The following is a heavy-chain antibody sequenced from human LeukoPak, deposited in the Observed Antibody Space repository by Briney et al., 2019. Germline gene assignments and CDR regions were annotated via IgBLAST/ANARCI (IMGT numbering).Heavy chain of an antibody. CDR3: ARGYYDFWSGYYTWFDY. V-gene: IGHV4-39*07. CDR2: IPYSGST. CDR1: GDSISSNNYY. D-gene: IGHD3-3*01. Sequence: SETLSLTCTVSGDSISSNNYYWAWIRQPPGKGLEWIGSIPYSGSTYYNPSLKSRVTMSVDTSKNQFSLKLSSVTAADTAVYYCARGYYDFWSGYYTWFDYWGQGTLVTVSS. J-gene: IGHJ4*02.